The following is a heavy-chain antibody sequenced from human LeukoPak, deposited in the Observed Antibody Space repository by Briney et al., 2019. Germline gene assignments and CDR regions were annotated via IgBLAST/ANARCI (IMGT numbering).Heavy chain of an antibody. V-gene: IGHV3-21*01. J-gene: IGHJ6*02. CDR2: ISSSSSYI. CDR1: GFTFSSYS. D-gene: IGHD6-13*01. Sequence: PGGSLRLSCAASGFTFSSYSMNWVRQAPGKGLEWVSSISSSSSYIYYADSVKGRFTISRDNAKNSLYLQKNSLRAEDTAVYYCARGGSGSWYSYYYYGMDVWGQGTTVTVSS. CDR3: ARGGSGSWYSYYYYGMDV.